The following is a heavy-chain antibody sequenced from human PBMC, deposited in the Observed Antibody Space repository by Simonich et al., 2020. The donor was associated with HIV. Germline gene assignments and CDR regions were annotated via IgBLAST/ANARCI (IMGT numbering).Heavy chain of an antibody. CDR1: GYTLTELC. CDR3: ATLTGSQH. Sequence: VQLVQSGAEVKKPGASVKVSCKVSGYTLTELCMHWVRQAPGKELEWMGGFDPEDGENIYEQKFLCRVIMTEDTSTDTAYMALRSLRSEDTAVYYCATLTGSQHWGLGARVTVSS. V-gene: IGHV1-24*01. J-gene: IGHJ1*01. CDR2: FDPEDGEN. D-gene: IGHD1-26*01.